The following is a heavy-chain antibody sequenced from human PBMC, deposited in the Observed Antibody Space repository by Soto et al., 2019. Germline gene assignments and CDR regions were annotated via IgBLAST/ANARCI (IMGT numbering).Heavy chain of an antibody. D-gene: IGHD6-6*01. CDR2: IKQDGSEK. CDR1: GFTFSSYW. Sequence: GGPLRLSCAASGFTFSSYWMSWVRQAPGKGLEWVANIKQDGSEKYYVDSVKGRFTISRDNAKNSLYLQMNSLRAEDTAVYYCAKDLNSMGSSFRNYFDYWGQGNLVTVS. CDR3: AKDLNSMGSSFRNYFDY. J-gene: IGHJ4*02. V-gene: IGHV3-7*01.